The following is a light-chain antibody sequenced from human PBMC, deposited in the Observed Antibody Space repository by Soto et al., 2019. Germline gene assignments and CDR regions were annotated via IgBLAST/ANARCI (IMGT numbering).Light chain of an antibody. CDR1: SSNLGAGYD. CDR2: GNR. V-gene: IGLV1-40*01. J-gene: IGLJ3*02. CDR3: QAYDYSLTASV. Sequence: QSVLTQPPSVSGPPGQRVTISCTGSSSNLGAGYDVHWYQQLPGAAPKLVIFGNRNRPSGVPERFSGSKSGTSASLAITGLQAQDEADYYCQAYDYSLTASVFGGGTKLTVL.